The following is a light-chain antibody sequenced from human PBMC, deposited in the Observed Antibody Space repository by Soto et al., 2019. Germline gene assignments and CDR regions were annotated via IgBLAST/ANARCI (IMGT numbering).Light chain of an antibody. CDR3: QHFGASPPGS. V-gene: IGKV3-20*01. CDR1: HSFSSSL. J-gene: IGKJ4*01. CDR2: GTS. Sequence: EIVLSQSPGTLSSSPGERITISCRASHSFSSSLLAWYQQKPGQAPRLLIYGTSTRATGIPDRFSGSGSSTDFTLTISRLEPEDFAVYYCQHFGASPPGSFGGGTRVQIK.